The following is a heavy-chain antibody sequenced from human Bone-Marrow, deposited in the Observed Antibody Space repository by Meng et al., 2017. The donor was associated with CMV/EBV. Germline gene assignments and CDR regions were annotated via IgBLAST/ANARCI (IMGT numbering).Heavy chain of an antibody. CDR3: ARERLYQPLWGDALDI. J-gene: IGHJ3*02. D-gene: IGHD2-2*01. Sequence: GESLKISCAASGFTFSSYWMSWVRQAPGKGLEWVANIKQDGSEKYSVDSVKGRFTISRDNAKNSLYLQMNSLRAEDTAVYYCARERLYQPLWGDALDIWGQGTMVTVSS. CDR2: IKQDGSEK. V-gene: IGHV3-7*01. CDR1: GFTFSSYW.